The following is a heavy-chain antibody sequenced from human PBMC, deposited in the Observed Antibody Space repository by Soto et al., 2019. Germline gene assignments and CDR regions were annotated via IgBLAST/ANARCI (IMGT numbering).Heavy chain of an antibody. Sequence: EVQLVESGGGLVKPGGSLRLSCAASGFTFSNAWMNWVRQAPGKGLEWVGRIKSKTDGGTTDYAAPVKGRFTISSDDSKNTLYLQMNSLKTEDTAVYYCTTDLTDFWSGDSLDPWGQGTLVTVSS. CDR2: IKSKTDGGTT. D-gene: IGHD3-3*01. CDR3: TTDLTDFWSGDSLDP. V-gene: IGHV3-15*07. CDR1: GFTFSNAW. J-gene: IGHJ5*02.